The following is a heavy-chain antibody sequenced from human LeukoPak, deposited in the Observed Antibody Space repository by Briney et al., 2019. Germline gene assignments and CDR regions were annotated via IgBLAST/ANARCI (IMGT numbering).Heavy chain of an antibody. J-gene: IGHJ3*02. D-gene: IGHD3-3*01. Sequence: ASVKVSCKASGYTFTSYAMNWVRQAPGQGLEWMGWINTNTGNPTYAQGFTGRFVFSLDTSVSTAYLQISSLKAEDTAVYYCARVPLEYYDFWSGYAASHAFDIWGQGTMVTVSS. CDR3: ARVPLEYYDFWSGYAASHAFDI. CDR2: INTNTGNP. CDR1: GYTFTSYA. V-gene: IGHV7-4-1*02.